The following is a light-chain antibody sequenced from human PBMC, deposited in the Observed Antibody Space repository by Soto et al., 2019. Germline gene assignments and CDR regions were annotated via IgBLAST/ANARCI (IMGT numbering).Light chain of an antibody. CDR1: SSDVGDYKY. CDR2: DVN. Sequence: QSALTQPASVSGSPGQSIAISCTAASSDVGDYKYVSWYQQHPGKAPKLLIYDVNFRPSGVSNRFSGSKSGFTASLTISGLQADDEADYYCSSYTITSTQVFGGGTQLTVL. CDR3: SSYTITSTQV. V-gene: IGLV2-14*03. J-gene: IGLJ3*02.